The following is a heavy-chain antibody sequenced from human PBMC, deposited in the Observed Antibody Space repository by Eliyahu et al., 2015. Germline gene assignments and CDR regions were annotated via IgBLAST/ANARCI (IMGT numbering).Heavy chain of an antibody. CDR2: ISWNSGSI. CDR1: GFTFXXXA. J-gene: IGHJ6*02. Sequence: EVQLVESGGGLVQPGRSLRLSXAASGFTFXXXAXXWVRQAPGKGLEWVSGISWNSGSIGYADSVKGRFTISRDNAKNSLYLQMNSLRAEDTALYYCAKDMGTDSSGYHYYYGMDVWGQGTTVTVSS. CDR3: AKDMGTDSSGYHYYYGMDV. V-gene: IGHV3-9*01. D-gene: IGHD3-22*01.